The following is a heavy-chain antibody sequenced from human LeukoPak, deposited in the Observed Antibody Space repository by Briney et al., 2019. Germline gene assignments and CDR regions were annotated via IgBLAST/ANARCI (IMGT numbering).Heavy chain of an antibody. CDR3: ARDFIAPPGTAVGDS. Sequence: GGSLRLSCAASGFTFSSYSMNWVRQAPGKGLEWVSSISSSSSYIYYADSVKGRFTISRDNAKNSLYLQMNSLRAEDTAGYYFARDFIAPPGTAVGDSWGQGPLVTVSS. V-gene: IGHV3-21*01. CDR1: GFTFSSYS. D-gene: IGHD6-13*01. J-gene: IGHJ4*02. CDR2: ISSSSSYI.